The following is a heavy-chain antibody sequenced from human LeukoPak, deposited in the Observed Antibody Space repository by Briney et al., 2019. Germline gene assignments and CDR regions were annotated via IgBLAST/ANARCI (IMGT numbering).Heavy chain of an antibody. D-gene: IGHD3-3*01. J-gene: IGHJ4*02. Sequence: SETLSLTCTVSGGSISSYYWSWIRQPAGKGLEWIGRIYTSGSTNYNPSLKSRVTMSVDTSKNQFSLKLSSVTAADTAVYYCARVPYDFWSGYYVAFDYWSQGTLVTVSS. V-gene: IGHV4-4*07. CDR1: GGSISSYY. CDR2: IYTSGST. CDR3: ARVPYDFWSGYYVAFDY.